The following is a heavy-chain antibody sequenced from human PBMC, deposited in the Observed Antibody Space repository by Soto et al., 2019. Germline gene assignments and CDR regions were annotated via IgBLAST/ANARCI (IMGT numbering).Heavy chain of an antibody. CDR2: ISYDGKIY. D-gene: IGHD7-27*01. CDR1: GFTFSRSG. J-gene: IGHJ4*02. V-gene: IGHV3-30*18. Sequence: QVQLVESGGGVVQPGTSLRLSCAASGFTFSRSGMHWVRQAPGKGLEWVAIISYDGKIYYCRDSVKGRFTISRDNSKNTVYLQMNSLRAEDTAVYYCAKGPPTGALEYWGQGTLVTVSS. CDR3: AKGPPTGALEY.